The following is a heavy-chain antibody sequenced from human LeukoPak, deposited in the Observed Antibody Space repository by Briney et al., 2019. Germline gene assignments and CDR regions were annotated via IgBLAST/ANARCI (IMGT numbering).Heavy chain of an antibody. D-gene: IGHD6-6*01. CDR1: GFTFSSYC. Sequence: PGGSLRLSAAASGFTFSSYCMHWVRQAPGKGLVWVSRISTDGSSTNSADSVKGRLTISRDNAKNTLYLQMNSLRAEDTAVYYCVREYSSSSGRAFDIWGQGTMVTVSP. V-gene: IGHV3-74*01. J-gene: IGHJ3*02. CDR2: ISTDGSST. CDR3: VREYSSSSGRAFDI.